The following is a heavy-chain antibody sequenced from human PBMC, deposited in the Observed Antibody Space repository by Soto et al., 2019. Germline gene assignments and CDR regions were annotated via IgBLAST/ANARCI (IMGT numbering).Heavy chain of an antibody. V-gene: IGHV4-39*01. J-gene: IGHJ4*02. CDR2: IYYSGST. D-gene: IGHD3-16*01. CDR1: GGSISSSSYY. Sequence: QLQESGPGLVKPSETLSLTCTVSGGSISSSSYYWGWIRQPPGKGLEWIGSIYYSGSTYYNPSLKSRVTISVDTSTNQCALKLSSVTAADTAVYYCARLLADTFGELGWGQGTLVTVSS. CDR3: ARLLADTFGELG.